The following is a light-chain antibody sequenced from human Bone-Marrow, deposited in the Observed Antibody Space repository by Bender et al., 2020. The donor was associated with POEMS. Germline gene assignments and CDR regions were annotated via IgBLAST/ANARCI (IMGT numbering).Light chain of an antibody. CDR2: EAT. CDR3: SSYTGSSTLDV. Sequence: QSALPQPASVSGSPGQSITISCTGSSSDVGSYSLVSWYQQHPGKAPKLMIYEATKRPSGVSNRFSASKSGNTASLTISGLQGEDEANYYCSSYTGSSTLDVFGTGTKVTVL. J-gene: IGLJ1*01. V-gene: IGLV2-14*02. CDR1: SSDVGSYSL.